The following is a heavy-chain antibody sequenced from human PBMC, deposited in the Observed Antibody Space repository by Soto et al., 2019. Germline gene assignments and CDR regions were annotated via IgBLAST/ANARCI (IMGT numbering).Heavy chain of an antibody. Sequence: GASVKFSCKASGYTFSTYGISWLRQAPGQGPEWMGWIITFNGNTNYAQKFQGRVTMTTDTSTSTAYMELRSLRSDDTAVYYCARGTIVLMVYTPLYFDLWGRGTLVTVSS. D-gene: IGHD2-8*01. CDR1: GYTFSTYG. J-gene: IGHJ2*01. CDR3: ARGTIVLMVYTPLYFDL. CDR2: IITFNGNT. V-gene: IGHV1-18*01.